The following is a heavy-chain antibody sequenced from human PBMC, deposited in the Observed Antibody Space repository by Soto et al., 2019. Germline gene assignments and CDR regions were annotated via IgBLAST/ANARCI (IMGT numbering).Heavy chain of an antibody. CDR3: AREGSSWYDN. V-gene: IGHV1-46*01. D-gene: IGHD6-13*01. J-gene: IGHJ5*02. CDR2: INPSGGST. CDR1: GYTFIRNH. Sequence: QVQLVQSGAEVKKPGASVKVSCKASGYTFIRNHMHWVRQAPGQGLEWMGIINPSGGSTDYAQKFQGRITMTVDTSTITVYMELISLRSEDTAVYYCAREGSSWYDNWGQGTLVTVSS.